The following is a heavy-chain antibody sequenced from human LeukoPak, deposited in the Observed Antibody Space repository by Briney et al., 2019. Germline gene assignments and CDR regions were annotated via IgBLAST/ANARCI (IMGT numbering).Heavy chain of an antibody. V-gene: IGHV1-18*01. D-gene: IGHD2-2*01. CDR2: ISAYNGNT. CDR3: ARSIVVVPAGDY. Sequence: GASVKVSCKASGYTFTSYGISWVRQAPGQGLEGMGWISAYNGNTNYAQELQGRVTMTTDTSTSTAYMELRSLRSDDTAVYYCARSIVVVPAGDYWGQGTLVTVSS. J-gene: IGHJ4*02. CDR1: GYTFTSYG.